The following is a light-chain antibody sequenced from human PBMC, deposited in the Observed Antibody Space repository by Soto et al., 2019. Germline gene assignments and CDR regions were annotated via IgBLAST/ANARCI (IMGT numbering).Light chain of an antibody. Sequence: DIQMTLSPSTLSGSVGGRVTITCRASQTSSSWLAWYQQKPGKAPKLLIYKASTLKSGVPSRFSGSGSGTEFTLTISSLQPDDFATYYCQHYNSYSEAFGQGTKVDIK. J-gene: IGKJ1*01. CDR2: KAS. V-gene: IGKV1-5*03. CDR1: QTSSSW. CDR3: QHYNSYSEA.